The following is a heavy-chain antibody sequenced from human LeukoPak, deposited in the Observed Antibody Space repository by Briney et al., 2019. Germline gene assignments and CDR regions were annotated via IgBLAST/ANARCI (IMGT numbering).Heavy chain of an antibody. Sequence: GGSLRLSCAASGFTFSSYWMNWVRRAPGKGLEWVANIKQDESEKYYVDSVKGRFTISRDNAKNSLYLQMNNLRAEDTAVYYCARVLDSSTSRYQSLKYWGQGTLVTVFS. CDR3: ARVLDSSTSRYQSLKY. CDR2: IKQDESEK. CDR1: GFTFSSYW. D-gene: IGHD2-2*01. V-gene: IGHV3-7*01. J-gene: IGHJ1*01.